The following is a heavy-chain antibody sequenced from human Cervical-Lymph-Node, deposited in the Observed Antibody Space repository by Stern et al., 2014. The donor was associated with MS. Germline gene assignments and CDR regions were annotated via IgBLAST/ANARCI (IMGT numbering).Heavy chain of an antibody. V-gene: IGHV5-51*01. Sequence: EVQLVESGAEVKKPGEFLKISCKGSGYSFPNYWIGWVRQMPGKGLEFMGIIYPGASDVRYSPSFQGQVTISADKSISTAYRQWSSLKASDAAMYYCARGSGRDFFDYWGQGALVTVSS. D-gene: IGHD3-3*01. CDR2: IYPGASDV. CDR1: GYSFPNYW. CDR3: ARGSGRDFFDY. J-gene: IGHJ4*02.